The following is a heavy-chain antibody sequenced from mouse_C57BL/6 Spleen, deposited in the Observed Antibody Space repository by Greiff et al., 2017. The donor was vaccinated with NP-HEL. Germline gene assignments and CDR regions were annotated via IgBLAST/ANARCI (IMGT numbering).Heavy chain of an antibody. CDR3: ARVPVCDGSSPYYFDY. CDR2: ILPGSGST. Sequence: VQLQQSGAELMKPGASVKLSCKATGYTFTGYWIEWVKQRPGHGLEWIGEILPGSGSTNYNEKFKGKATFTADTSSNTAYMQLSSQTTEDSAMYYGARVPVCDGSSPYYFDYWGKGTTLTVSS. CDR1: GYTFTGYW. J-gene: IGHJ2*01. V-gene: IGHV1-9*01. D-gene: IGHD1-1*01.